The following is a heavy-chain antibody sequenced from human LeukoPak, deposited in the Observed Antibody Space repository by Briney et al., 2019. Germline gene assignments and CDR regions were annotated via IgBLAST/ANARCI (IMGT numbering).Heavy chain of an antibody. Sequence: GESLKISCKGSANSFTNYWIGWVRQMPGKGLEWMEIIYPGDSDTRYSAPFQGQVTISADKSISTAYLQWSSLKASDTAMYYCARLRRGAAADVWGQGTTVTVSS. CDR1: ANSFTNYW. CDR3: ARLRRGAAADV. CDR2: IYPGDSDT. J-gene: IGHJ6*02. D-gene: IGHD6-13*01. V-gene: IGHV5-51*01.